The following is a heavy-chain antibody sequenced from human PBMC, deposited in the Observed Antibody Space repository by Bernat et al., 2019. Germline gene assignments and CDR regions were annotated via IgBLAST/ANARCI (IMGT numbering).Heavy chain of an antibody. D-gene: IGHD5-12*01. Sequence: VQLVESGGGVVQPGRSLRLSCAASGFTFSSYGMHWVRQAPGKGLEWVAVISYDGSNKYYADSVKGRFTISRDNSKNTLYLKMNSLRAEDTAVYYCAKDFEEMATIAYWYFDLWGRGTLVTVSS. V-gene: IGHV3-30*18. J-gene: IGHJ2*01. CDR3: AKDFEEMATIAYWYFDL. CDR1: GFTFSSYG. CDR2: ISYDGSNK.